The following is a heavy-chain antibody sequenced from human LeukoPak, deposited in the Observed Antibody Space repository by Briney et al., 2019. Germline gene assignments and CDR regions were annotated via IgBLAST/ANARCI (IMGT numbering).Heavy chain of an antibody. CDR1: GYTFTSYD. CDR2: ISAYNGNT. CDR3: ARAQGGGYDSPFDY. J-gene: IGHJ4*02. D-gene: IGHD5-12*01. Sequence: ASVKVSCKASGYTFTSYDISWVRQAPGQGLEWMGWISAYNGNTNYAQKLQGRVTMTTDTSTSTAYMELRSLRSDDTAVYYCARAQGGGYDSPFDYWGQGTLVTVSS. V-gene: IGHV1-18*01.